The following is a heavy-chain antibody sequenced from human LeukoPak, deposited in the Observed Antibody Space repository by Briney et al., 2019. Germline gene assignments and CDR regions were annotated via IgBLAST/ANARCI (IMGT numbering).Heavy chain of an antibody. J-gene: IGHJ4*02. CDR3: AKPGEVAAAGRPLYYFDY. CDR2: ISDSGGST. V-gene: IGHV3-23*01. Sequence: GGSLRLSCGASGFTFSSYAMSWVRQAPGKGLEWVSSISDSGGSTYYADSVKGRFTISRDNSQNTLSLQMNSLRAEDTAVYYCAKPGEVAAAGRPLYYFDYWGQGTLVTVSS. CDR1: GFTFSSYA. D-gene: IGHD6-13*01.